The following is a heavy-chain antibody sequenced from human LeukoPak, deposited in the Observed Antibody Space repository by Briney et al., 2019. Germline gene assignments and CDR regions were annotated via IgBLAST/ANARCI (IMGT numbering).Heavy chain of an antibody. V-gene: IGHV4-59*01. D-gene: IGHD1-20*01. J-gene: IGHJ3*02. CDR2: IYYSGST. CDR3: ARRYRAFDI. CDR1: GGSISSYY. Sequence: PSETLSLTCTVSGGSISSYYWSWIRQPPGKGLEWIGYIYYSGSTNYNPSLKSRVTISVDTSKNQFSLKLSSVTAADTAVYYCARRYRAFDIWGQGTMVTVSS.